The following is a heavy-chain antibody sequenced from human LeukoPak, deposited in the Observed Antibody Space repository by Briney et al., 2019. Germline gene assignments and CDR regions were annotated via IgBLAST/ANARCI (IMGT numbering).Heavy chain of an antibody. CDR3: AKAVGSGYSYGTFDY. V-gene: IGHV3-9*03. Sequence: GRSLRLSCAASGFTFDDYAMHWVRKAPGKGLEWVSGISWNSGSIGYADSVKGRFTISRDNAKNSLYLQMNSLRAEDMALYYCAKAVGSGYSYGTFDYWGQGTLVTVSS. D-gene: IGHD5-18*01. J-gene: IGHJ4*02. CDR1: GFTFDDYA. CDR2: ISWNSGSI.